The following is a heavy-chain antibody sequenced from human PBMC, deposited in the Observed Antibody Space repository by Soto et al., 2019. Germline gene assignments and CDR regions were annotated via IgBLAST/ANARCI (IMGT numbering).Heavy chain of an antibody. J-gene: IGHJ4*02. CDR3: ARDIGSYAYGEGY. CDR1: GGSINSYW. V-gene: IGHV4-4*07. CDR2: VYSSGTT. D-gene: IGHD3-10*01. Sequence: SEPLSLTCSVSGGSINSYWWSWIRQPAGKGLEWIGRVYSSGTTDYNPSLNSRATLSVETSKNQFSLKLSSVTAADTAVYYCARDIGSYAYGEGYWGQGIQVTVSS.